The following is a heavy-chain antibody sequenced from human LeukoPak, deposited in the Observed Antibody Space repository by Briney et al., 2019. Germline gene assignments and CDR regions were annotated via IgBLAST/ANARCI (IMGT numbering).Heavy chain of an antibody. D-gene: IGHD3-10*01. CDR3: ARSLLRPXXXGIDD. CDR2: ISYDGNNK. CDR1: GFTFSNXG. J-gene: IGHJ4*02. Sequence: RLSCAASGFTFSNXGMHWVRXAXGXGLXWVAXISYDGNNKYYADSVKGRFTISRDNSKNTLFLQMNSLRAEDTALYYCARSLLRPXXXGIDDWGQGTLVTXSX. V-gene: IGHV3-30*03.